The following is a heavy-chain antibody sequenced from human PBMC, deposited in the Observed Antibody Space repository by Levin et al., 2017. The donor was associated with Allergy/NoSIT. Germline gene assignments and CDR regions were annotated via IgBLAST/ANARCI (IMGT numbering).Heavy chain of an antibody. V-gene: IGHV1-2*02. D-gene: IGHD2-15*01. CDR3: ARGIGDGRDGDY. Sequence: GESLKISCNASGYTFTGYYMHWVRQAPGQGLEWMGWINTNSGGTNYAQKFQGRVTMTRDTSISSAYMELTKLRSDDTALYYCARGIGDGRDGDYWGQGTPVTVSS. CDR2: INTNSGGT. J-gene: IGHJ4*02. CDR1: GYTFTGYY.